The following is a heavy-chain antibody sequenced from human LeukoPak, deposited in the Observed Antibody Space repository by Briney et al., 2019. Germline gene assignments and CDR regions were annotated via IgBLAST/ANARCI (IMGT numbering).Heavy chain of an antibody. D-gene: IGHD3-3*01. J-gene: IGHJ5*02. CDR2: IYYSGST. V-gene: IGHV4-59*01. CDR3: ARAEGYYDFWSGYYFYWFDP. CDR1: GGSISSYY. Sequence: SETLSLTCTVSGGSISSYYWSWIRQPPGKGLEWIGYIYYSGSTNYNPSLKSRVTISVDTSKKQFSLKLSLVAAAEPAVYYCARAEGYYDFWSGYYFYWFDPWGQGTLVTVSS.